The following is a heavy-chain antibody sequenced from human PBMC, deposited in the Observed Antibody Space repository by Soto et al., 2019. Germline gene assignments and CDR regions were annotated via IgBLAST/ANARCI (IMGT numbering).Heavy chain of an antibody. Sequence: GGSLRLSCAASGFTFSSYWMSWVRQAPGKGLEWVANIKQDGSEKYYVDSVKGRFTISRDNAKNSLYLQMNSLRAEDTAVYYCARDLDDSSGYYNEYFQHWGQGTLVTVSS. CDR2: IKQDGSEK. V-gene: IGHV3-7*05. J-gene: IGHJ1*01. CDR3: ARDLDDSSGYYNEYFQH. D-gene: IGHD3-22*01. CDR1: GFTFSSYW.